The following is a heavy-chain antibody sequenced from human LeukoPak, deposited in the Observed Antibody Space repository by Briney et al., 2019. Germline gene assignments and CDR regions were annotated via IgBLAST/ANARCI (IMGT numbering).Heavy chain of an antibody. CDR2: IYYSGST. V-gene: IGHV4-59*01. CDR1: GGSISSYY. J-gene: IGHJ4*02. D-gene: IGHD2-15*01. CDR3: ARDGGYCSGGSCSRPFDY. Sequence: SETLSLTCTVSGGSISSYYWSWIRQPPGKGLEWIGYIYYSGSTNYNPSLKSRVTISVDTSKNQFSLKLSSGTAADTAVYYCARDGGYCSGGSCSRPFDYWGQGTLVTVSS.